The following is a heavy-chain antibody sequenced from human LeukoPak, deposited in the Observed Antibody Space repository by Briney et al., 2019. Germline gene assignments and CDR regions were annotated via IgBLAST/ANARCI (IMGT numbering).Heavy chain of an antibody. CDR2: LYYTENT. CDR3: ARAVQGIAVQSLDY. CDR1: GDSISGQTYS. V-gene: IGHV4-39*07. Sequence: SETLSLTCTVSGDSISGQTYSWGWVRQPPGKGLEWIGYLYYTENTYYNPSLKSRVTISVDTSKNQFSLKLSSVTAADTAVYYCARAVQGIAVQSLDYWGQGTLVTVSS. J-gene: IGHJ4*02. D-gene: IGHD6-19*01.